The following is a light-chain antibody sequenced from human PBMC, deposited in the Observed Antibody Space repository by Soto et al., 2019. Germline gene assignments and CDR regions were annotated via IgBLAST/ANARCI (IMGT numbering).Light chain of an antibody. V-gene: IGKV3-15*01. CDR1: QSVSTK. CDR3: QHYNDWPPTWT. J-gene: IGKJ1*01. CDR2: GAS. Sequence: EIAMTQSPATLSVSPGERATLSCRASQSVSTKLAWYQQKPGQAPRVLIYGASTRATGIPARVSGSGSGTEFTLTISSLQSEDFAVYYCQHYNDWPPTWTFGQGTRVEIK.